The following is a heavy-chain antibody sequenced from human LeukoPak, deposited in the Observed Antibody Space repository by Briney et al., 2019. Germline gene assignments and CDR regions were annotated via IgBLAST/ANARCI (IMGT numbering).Heavy chain of an antibody. V-gene: IGHV4-4*08. CDR2: IYTSGST. D-gene: IGHD3-22*01. CDR3: GGGPDYYDSRMDV. Sequence: SETLSLTCIVSGGSVSSYYWTWIRQPPGKGLEWIGYIYTSGSTNYNPSLKSRVTMSVDTSKNQFSLKLSSVTAADTAVYYCGGGPDYYDSRMDVWGQGTTVTVSS. CDR1: GGSVSSYY. J-gene: IGHJ6*02.